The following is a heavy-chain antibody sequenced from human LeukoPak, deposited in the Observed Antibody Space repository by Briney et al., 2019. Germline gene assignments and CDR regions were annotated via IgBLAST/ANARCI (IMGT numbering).Heavy chain of an antibody. V-gene: IGHV4-61*01. CDR2: IYHSGST. Sequence: SETLSLTCTVSGGSVRGDRYYWNWIRQPPGKGLEWVGEIYHSGSTIYNPSLKSRVTISVDMSKNQFSLKLSSVTAADTAVYYCARQGPGYSSSWYGAFGVDYYYYYGMDVWGQGTTVTVSS. D-gene: IGHD6-13*01. J-gene: IGHJ6*02. CDR1: GGSVRGDRYY. CDR3: ARQGPGYSSSWYGAFGVDYYYYYGMDV.